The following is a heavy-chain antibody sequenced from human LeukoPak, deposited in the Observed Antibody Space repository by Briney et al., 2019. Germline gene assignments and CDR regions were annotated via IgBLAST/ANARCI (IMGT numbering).Heavy chain of an antibody. CDR1: EFTFSSYE. V-gene: IGHV3-48*03. CDR3: ARAPTKFRRDWFDP. D-gene: IGHD3-9*01. CDR2: ISSSGSTI. Sequence: GGSLRLSCAASEFTFSSYEMNWIRQAPGKGLEWVSYISSSGSTIYYADSVRGRFTISRDNAKNSLYLQMNNLRVEDTAVYYCARAPTKFRRDWFDPWGQGTLVTVSS. J-gene: IGHJ5*02.